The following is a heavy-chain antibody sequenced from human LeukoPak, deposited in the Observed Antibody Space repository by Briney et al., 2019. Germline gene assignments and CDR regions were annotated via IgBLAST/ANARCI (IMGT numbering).Heavy chain of an antibody. D-gene: IGHD2-15*01. CDR1: GGSISSYY. CDR3: ARHVGGNRYTSWFDP. CDR2: IYTSGST. J-gene: IGHJ5*02. V-gene: IGHV4-4*09. Sequence: SETLSLTCTVSGGSISSYYWSWIRQPPGKGLEWIGYIYTSGSTNYNPSLKSRVTISVDTSKNQFSLKLSSVTAADTAVYYCARHVGGNRYTSWFDPWGQGTLVTVSS.